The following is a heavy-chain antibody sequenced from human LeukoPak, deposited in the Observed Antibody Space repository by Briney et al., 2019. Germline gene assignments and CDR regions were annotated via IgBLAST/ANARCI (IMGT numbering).Heavy chain of an antibody. CDR1: GFTFSSYW. J-gene: IGHJ6*02. CDR3: AKDGRPRAFGLDV. D-gene: IGHD3-10*01. V-gene: IGHV3-23*01. CDR2: INTGDGST. Sequence: GGSLRLSCAASGFTFSSYWMNWARQAPGKGLEWVSTINTGDGSTFYADSVKGRFTTFRDSSKNTLYLEMNGLRAEDTAIYFCAKDGRPRAFGLDVWGQGTTVTVSS.